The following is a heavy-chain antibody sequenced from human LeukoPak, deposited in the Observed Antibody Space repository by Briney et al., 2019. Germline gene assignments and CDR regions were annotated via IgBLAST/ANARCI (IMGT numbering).Heavy chain of an antibody. Sequence: GGSLRLSCAASGFTFSSYAMSWVRQAPGKGLEWVSAISGSGGSTYYADSVKGRFTISRDNSKNTLYLQMNSLRAEDTAVYYCAKDKDPDQLLYFYFDYWGQGTLVTVSS. CDR1: GFTFSSYA. CDR2: ISGSGGST. V-gene: IGHV3-23*01. D-gene: IGHD2-2*02. CDR3: AKDKDPDQLLYFYFDY. J-gene: IGHJ4*02.